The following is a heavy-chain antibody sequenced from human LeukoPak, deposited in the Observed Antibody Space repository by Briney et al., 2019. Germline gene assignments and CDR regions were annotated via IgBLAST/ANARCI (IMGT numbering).Heavy chain of an antibody. J-gene: IGHJ4*02. V-gene: IGHV4-34*01. CDR2: INHSGST. D-gene: IGHD3-9*01. Sequence: SETLSLTCAVYGGSFSGYYWSWIRQPPGKGLEWIGEINHSGSTNYNPSLKSRVTISVDTSKNQFSLKLSSVTAADTAVYYCARCEGVLRYFDRTFDYWGQGTLVTVSS. CDR3: ARCEGVLRYFDRTFDY. CDR1: GGSFSGYY.